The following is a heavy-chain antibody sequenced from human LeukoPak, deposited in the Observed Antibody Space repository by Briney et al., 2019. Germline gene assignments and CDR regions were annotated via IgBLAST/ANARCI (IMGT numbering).Heavy chain of an antibody. D-gene: IGHD5-18*01. J-gene: IGHJ4*02. CDR3: ASVRLVIQLWLGYDY. CDR2: ISGSGGST. CDR1: GFTFSSYG. V-gene: IGHV3-23*01. Sequence: GGSLRLSCAASGFTFSSYGMSWVRQAPGKGLEWVSAISGSGGSTYYADSVKGRFTISRDNSKNTLYLQMNSLRAEDTAVYYCASVRLVIQLWLGYDYWGQGTLVTVSS.